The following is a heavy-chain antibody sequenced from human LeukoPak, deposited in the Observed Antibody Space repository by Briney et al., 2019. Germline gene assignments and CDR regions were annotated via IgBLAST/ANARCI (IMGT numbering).Heavy chain of an antibody. D-gene: IGHD3-10*01. Sequence: GGSLRLSCAASGFTFSSYSMNWVRQAPGKGLEGVSYISSSSSTIYYADSVKGRSTISRDNAKNSLYLQMNSLRAEDTAVYYCAREMVRGVIIYWGQGTLVTVSS. CDR3: AREMVRGVIIY. J-gene: IGHJ4*02. V-gene: IGHV3-48*04. CDR1: GFTFSSYS. CDR2: ISSSSSTI.